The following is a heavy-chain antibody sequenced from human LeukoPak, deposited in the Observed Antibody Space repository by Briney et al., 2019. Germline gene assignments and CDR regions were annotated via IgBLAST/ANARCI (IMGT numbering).Heavy chain of an antibody. Sequence: GGSLRLSCAGSGFTFGGYGMHWFRQTPGKELEWVAVIAYDGSRAFYADSVKGRFTISRDNSKNTMSVQMDDLRAEDTAVYYCTRYNNDHFDYWGQGTLVTVSS. D-gene: IGHD1-14*01. CDR3: TRYNNDHFDY. CDR1: GFTFGGYG. CDR2: IAYDGSRA. J-gene: IGHJ4*02. V-gene: IGHV3-33*01.